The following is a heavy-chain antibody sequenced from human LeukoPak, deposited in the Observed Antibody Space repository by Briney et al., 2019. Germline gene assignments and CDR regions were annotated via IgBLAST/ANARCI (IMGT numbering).Heavy chain of an antibody. CDR2: ISYDGSNK. D-gene: IGHD3-22*01. J-gene: IGHJ4*02. V-gene: IGHV3-30-3*01. CDR3: AVAGIVVVRAIDY. Sequence: GGSLRLSCAASGLTFSSYPMHWVRQAPGKGMEWVAVISYDGSNKYYADSVKGRFTISRDNSKNTLYLQMNSLRAEDTAVYYCAVAGIVVVRAIDYWGQGTLVTVSS. CDR1: GLTFSSYP.